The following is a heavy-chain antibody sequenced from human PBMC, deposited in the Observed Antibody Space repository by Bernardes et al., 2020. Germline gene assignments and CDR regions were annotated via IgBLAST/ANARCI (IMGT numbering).Heavy chain of an antibody. CDR1: GFAFNMYA. J-gene: IGHJ4*02. CDR3: AKEDTSGWDH. V-gene: IGHV3-23*01. D-gene: IGHD6-19*01. CDR2: VSGSGSTT. Sequence: VGSLRPSCAASGFAFNMYAMSWVRQAPGKGLEWVSFVSGSGSTTYYGDSVRGRFTSFRDNSKNTMYLQMNSLRVEDTAIYFCAKEDTSGWDHWGQGTLVTVSS.